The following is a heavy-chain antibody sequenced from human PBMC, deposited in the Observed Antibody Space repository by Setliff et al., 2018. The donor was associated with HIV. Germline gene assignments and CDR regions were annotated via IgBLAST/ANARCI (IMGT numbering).Heavy chain of an antibody. CDR1: GGTFSSYA. D-gene: IGHD2-15*01. CDR2: IIPILGIA. Sequence: SVKVSCKASGGTFSSYAISWVRQAPGQGLEWMGGIIPILGIANFAQKFQGRVTITADESTSTAYMELSSLRSEDTAVYYCALPYGRGGNCWSAASLPPAGWFDSWGQGTQVTVSS. CDR3: ALPYGRGGNCWSAASLPPAGWFDS. J-gene: IGHJ5*01. V-gene: IGHV1-69*10.